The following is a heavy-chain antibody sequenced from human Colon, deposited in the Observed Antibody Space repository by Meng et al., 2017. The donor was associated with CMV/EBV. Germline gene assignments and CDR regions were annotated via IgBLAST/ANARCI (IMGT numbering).Heavy chain of an antibody. V-gene: IGHV3-15*05. CDR2: IKSKTDGGTT. Sequence: GESLKISCAASGFTFNNYAMSWVRQAPGKGLEWVGRIKSKTDGGTTDYAAPVKGRFTISRDDSKNTLYLQLNSLRAEDTAVYYCARAVVGGSGLDVWGQGTTVTVSS. J-gene: IGHJ6*02. CDR1: GFTFNNYA. D-gene: IGHD1-26*01. CDR3: ARAVVGGSGLDV.